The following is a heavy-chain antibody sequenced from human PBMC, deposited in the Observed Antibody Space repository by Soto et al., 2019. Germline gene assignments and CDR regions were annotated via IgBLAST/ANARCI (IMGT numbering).Heavy chain of an antibody. CDR1: GFTVSSNY. V-gene: IGHV3-53*01. CDR2: IYSGGRA. D-gene: IGHD5-12*01. CDR3: ARGMDIVIRGGSNGMEV. J-gene: IGHJ6*02. Sequence: EVQLVESGGGVIRPGGSLRLSCAASGFTVSSNYMNWVRQAPGMGLEWDSIIYSGGRAYYADSVKGRFTISRDNSNSTLYLQMNRLRAEDTAVYYWARGMDIVIRGGSNGMEVWGQGTTVTVSS.